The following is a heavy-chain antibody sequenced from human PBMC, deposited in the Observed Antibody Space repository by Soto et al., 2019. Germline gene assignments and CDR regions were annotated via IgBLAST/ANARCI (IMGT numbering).Heavy chain of an antibody. CDR1: GFSFSSYA. Sequence: DVQLLESGGGLVQPGGSLRLSCAASGFSFSSYAMSWVRQAPGKGLEWVSTISGSDGKTFYAYSVKGRFSISRDTSKNTLYLQMNSLRADDTAVYYCARWSYLDYWGQGTRVTVSS. D-gene: IGHD3-3*01. CDR3: ARWSYLDY. CDR2: ISGSDGKT. V-gene: IGHV3-23*01. J-gene: IGHJ4*02.